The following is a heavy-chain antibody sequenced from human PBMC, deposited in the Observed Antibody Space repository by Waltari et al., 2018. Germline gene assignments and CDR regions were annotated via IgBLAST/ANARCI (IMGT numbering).Heavy chain of an antibody. V-gene: IGHV3-23*03. J-gene: IGHJ6*03. D-gene: IGHD7-27*01. CDR1: GFTFSSYA. CDR3: AKELTGYYYMDV. CDR2: IYSGGST. Sequence: EVQLLESGGGLVQPGGSLRLSCAASGFTFSSYAMSWVRQAPGKGLEWVSVIYSGGSTYYADSVKGRFTISRDKSKNTLYLQMNSLRAEDTAVYYCAKELTGYYYMDVWGKGTTVTVSS.